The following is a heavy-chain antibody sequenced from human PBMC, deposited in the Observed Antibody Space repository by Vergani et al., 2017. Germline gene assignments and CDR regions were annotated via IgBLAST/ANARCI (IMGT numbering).Heavy chain of an antibody. CDR3: ARRGPQGVLQYYYYYYMDV. Sequence: EVQLLESGGSLKQPGGSVRLSCAASGFTFSSYSMNWVRQAPGKGLEWVSSISSSSSYIYYADSVKGRFTISRDNAKNSLYLQMNSLRAEDTAVYYCARRGPQGVLQYYYYYYMDVWSKGTTVTVSS. V-gene: IGHV3-21*01. CDR2: ISSSSSYI. CDR1: GFTFSSYS. D-gene: IGHD2-8*02. J-gene: IGHJ6*03.